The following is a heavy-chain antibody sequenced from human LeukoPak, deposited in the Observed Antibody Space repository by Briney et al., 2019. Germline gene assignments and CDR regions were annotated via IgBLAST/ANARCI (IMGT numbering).Heavy chain of an antibody. D-gene: IGHD2-21*02. CDR3: ARWHCGGVCQYLDY. Sequence: GGSLRLSCAAPGFTINDYHMCWVRQAPGKGLEWVSGISGGGATFYADSVKGRFTISSDNSRNTLYIQISDLRDEDTAVYYCARWHCGGVCQYLDYRGHGTLVTVSS. J-gene: IGHJ4*01. CDR2: ISGGGAT. V-gene: IGHV3-53*01. CDR1: GFTINDYH.